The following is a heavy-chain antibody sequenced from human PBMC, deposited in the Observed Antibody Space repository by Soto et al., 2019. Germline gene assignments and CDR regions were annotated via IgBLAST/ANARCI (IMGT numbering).Heavy chain of an antibody. CDR1: GFTFSSYW. CDR3: ARDDVWGWLRFDY. J-gene: IGHJ4*02. CDR2: MNQDGSQK. V-gene: IGHV3-7*01. D-gene: IGHD3-16*01. Sequence: EVQLVESGGGLVQPGGSLRLSCAASGFTFSSYWMSWVRQAPGKGLEWVANMNQDGSQKFDVDSVKGRSTISRDNAKTSLDLQMNSLRDEDTSVYYCARDDVWGWLRFDYWGRGTLVTVSS.